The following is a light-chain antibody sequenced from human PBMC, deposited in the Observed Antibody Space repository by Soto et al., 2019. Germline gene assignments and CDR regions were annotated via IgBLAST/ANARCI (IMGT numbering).Light chain of an antibody. CDR3: QQRSNWPYT. CDR2: GAS. Sequence: EIVMTQSPATLSVSPGERATLSCRASQSLRTDLAWYQQKPGQAPRLLIYGASTRATGIPARFSGSGSGTEFTLTISSLQSEDFAVYYCQQRSNWPYTFGQGTKLDIK. CDR1: QSLRTD. J-gene: IGKJ2*01. V-gene: IGKV3-15*01.